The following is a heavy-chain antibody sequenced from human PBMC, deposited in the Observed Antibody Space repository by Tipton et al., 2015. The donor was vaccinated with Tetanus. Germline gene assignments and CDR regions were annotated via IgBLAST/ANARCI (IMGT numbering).Heavy chain of an antibody. D-gene: IGHD3-10*01. Sequence: TLSLTCTVSGGSISDKKYYWGWIRQPPGKGLEWIASIYFQGSTYYSPSLKSRVTIAVDTSQNLLSLRLTSVTAADTAVYYCARHLYGYWFDPWGQGALVTVSS. V-gene: IGHV4-39*02. CDR3: ARHLYGYWFDP. J-gene: IGHJ5*02. CDR1: GGSISDKKYY. CDR2: IYFQGST.